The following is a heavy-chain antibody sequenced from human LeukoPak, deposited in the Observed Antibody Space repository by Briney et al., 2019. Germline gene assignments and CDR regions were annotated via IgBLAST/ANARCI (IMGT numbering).Heavy chain of an antibody. D-gene: IGHD3-3*01. CDR3: ARGHTIFGVVISNWFDP. CDR2: IIPILGIA. V-gene: IGHV1-69*04. J-gene: IGHJ5*02. Sequence: ASVKVSCNASGGTFSSYAISWVRQAPGQGLEWMGRIIPILGIANYAQKFRGRVTITADESTSTAYMELSSLRSEDTAVYYCARGHTIFGVVISNWFDPWGQGTLVTVSS. CDR1: GGTFSSYA.